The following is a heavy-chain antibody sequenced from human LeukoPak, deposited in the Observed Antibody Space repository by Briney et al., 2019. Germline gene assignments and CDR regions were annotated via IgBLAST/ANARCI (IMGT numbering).Heavy chain of an antibody. CDR2: ISNDGSYI. Sequence: GGXXXXSCGXSGFMFSSWWXLWFRRPPGKGLXSVSHISNDGSYIVYADSVRGRFTISRNNAKNTLYLQMNSLRPEDTGVYYCATFGHHWSSSYWGQGALVTVSS. V-gene: IGHV3-74*01. J-gene: IGHJ4*02. D-gene: IGHD3/OR15-3a*01. CDR1: GFMFSSWW. CDR3: ATFGHHWSSSY.